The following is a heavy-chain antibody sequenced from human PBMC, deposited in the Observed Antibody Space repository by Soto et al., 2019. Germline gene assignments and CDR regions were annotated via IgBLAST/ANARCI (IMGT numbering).Heavy chain of an antibody. Sequence: GGSLRLSCAASGFTFSSYAMSWVRQAPGKGLEWVSAISGSGGSTYYADSVKGRFTISRDNSKNTLYLQMNSLRAEDTAVYYCAKDQGPMIVVVSPFDYWGQGTLVTVSS. CDR3: AKDQGPMIVVVSPFDY. CDR1: GFTFSSYA. V-gene: IGHV3-23*01. J-gene: IGHJ4*02. D-gene: IGHD3-22*01. CDR2: ISGSGGST.